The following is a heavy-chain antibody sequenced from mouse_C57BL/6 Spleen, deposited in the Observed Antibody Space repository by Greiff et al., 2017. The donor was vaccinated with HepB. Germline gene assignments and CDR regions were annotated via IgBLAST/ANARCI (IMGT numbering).Heavy chain of an antibody. D-gene: IGHD1-1*01. CDR1: GYTFTDYN. V-gene: IGHV1-18*01. J-gene: IGHJ4*01. CDR2: INPNNGGT. Sequence: EVQLVESGPELVKPGASVKIPCKASGYTFTDYNMDWVKQSHGKSLEWIGDINPNNGGTIYNQKFKGKATLTVDKSSSTAYMELRSLTSEDTAVYYCARWSYGSRGMDYWGQGTSVTVSS. CDR3: ARWSYGSRGMDY.